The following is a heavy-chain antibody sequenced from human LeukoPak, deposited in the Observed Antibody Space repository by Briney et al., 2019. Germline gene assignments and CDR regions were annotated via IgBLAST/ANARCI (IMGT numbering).Heavy chain of an antibody. D-gene: IGHD2-2*01. CDR2: TGSTGVST. CDR1: GFTFSSHA. CDR3: AKDPGVVPAHYFDY. J-gene: IGHJ4*02. Sequence: GRSLRLSCAASGFTFSSHAMNWVRQAPGKGLEWVSGTGSTGVSTFYADSVKGRFTVSRDNSKNTLSLQMNSLRAEDTAVYYCAKDPGVVPAHYFDYWGQGTLVTVSS. V-gene: IGHV3-23*01.